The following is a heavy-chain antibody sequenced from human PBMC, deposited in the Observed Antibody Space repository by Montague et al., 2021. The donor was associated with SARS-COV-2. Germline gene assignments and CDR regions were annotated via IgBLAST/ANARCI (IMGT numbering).Heavy chain of an antibody. CDR1: GESFSGFS. CDR2: IHHDGHT. CDR3: AKSRITMVRGIYDAFDV. Sequence: SETLSLTCAVYGESFSGFSWTWVRQPPGKGLEWIGYIHHDGHTYYNPSLRSRVTISVERSKNQFSLKLTSVSAADTAVYFCAKSRITMVRGIYDAFDVWGRGTMVTVSS. D-gene: IGHD3-10*01. V-gene: IGHV4-34*01. J-gene: IGHJ3*01.